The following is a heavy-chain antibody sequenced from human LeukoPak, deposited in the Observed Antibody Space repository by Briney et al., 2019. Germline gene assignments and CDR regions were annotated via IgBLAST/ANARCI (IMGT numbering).Heavy chain of an antibody. CDR1: GASINSHY. D-gene: IGHD5-18*01. CDR3: ARHQMRYSYGTLFDY. J-gene: IGHJ4*02. CDR2: IYYSGST. Sequence: SETLSLTCSVSGASINSHYWSWIRQPPGKGLEWIGFIYYSGSTYYNPSLKSRVTISVDTSKNQFSLRLSSVTAADTAEYFCARHQMRYSYGTLFDYWGQGTLVTVSS. V-gene: IGHV4-59*08.